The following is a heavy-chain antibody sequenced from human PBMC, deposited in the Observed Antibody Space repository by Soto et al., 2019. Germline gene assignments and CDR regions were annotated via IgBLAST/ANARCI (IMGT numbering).Heavy chain of an antibody. Sequence: EVQLLESGGGLVQPGGSLRLSCAASGFTFSSYAMSWVRQAPGKGLEWVSAISGSGGSTYYADSVKGRFTISRDNSKNTLYLQMNSLRAVETAVYYCVLWPPYYFDYWGQGTLVTVSS. CDR1: GFTFSSYA. CDR2: ISGSGGST. J-gene: IGHJ4*02. D-gene: IGHD3-10*01. V-gene: IGHV3-23*01. CDR3: VLWPPYYFDY.